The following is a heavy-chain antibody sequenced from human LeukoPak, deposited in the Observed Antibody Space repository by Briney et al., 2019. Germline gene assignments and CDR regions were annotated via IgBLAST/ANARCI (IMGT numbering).Heavy chain of an antibody. Sequence: GGSLRLSCAASGFAFSDSSFNWVRQAPGKGLEWLSYISSDTSAIYYADSVKGRFTISRDNAKNSVYLQMNSLRAEDTAVYYCAREMFYYYHYMDVWGKGTTVTVSS. J-gene: IGHJ6*03. CDR2: ISSDTSAI. CDR3: AREMFYYYHYMDV. V-gene: IGHV3-48*01. CDR1: GFAFSDSS. D-gene: IGHD3-10*02.